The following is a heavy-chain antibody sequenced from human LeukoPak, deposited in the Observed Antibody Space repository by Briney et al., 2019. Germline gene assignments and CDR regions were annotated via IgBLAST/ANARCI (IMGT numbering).Heavy chain of an antibody. CDR1: GYTFTNYY. Sequence: ASVKVSCKASGYTFTNYYIHWVRQAPGQGLQWMGVITPSNGGTDYAQKFQGRVTMTEDTSTDTAYMELSSLRSEDTAVYYCGFTTVWGQGTLVTVSS. J-gene: IGHJ4*02. CDR3: GFTTV. D-gene: IGHD3-22*01. V-gene: IGHV1-46*01. CDR2: ITPSNGGT.